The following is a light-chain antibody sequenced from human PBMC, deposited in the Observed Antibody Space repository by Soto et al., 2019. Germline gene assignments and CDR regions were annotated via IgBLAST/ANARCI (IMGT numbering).Light chain of an antibody. J-gene: IGKJ4*01. V-gene: IGKV4-1*01. CDR3: QQYCTTPLT. CDR1: QSVLYSSYNKDF. Sequence: DIVMTQSPDSLAVSLGERATINCKSSQSVLYSSYNKDFLAWYQQKPGQPPKLLIYWASTREAGVPDRFSGGGSGTDFTLTSGSLQAEDVAVYYFQQYCTTPLTFGGGTKVESK. CDR2: WAS.